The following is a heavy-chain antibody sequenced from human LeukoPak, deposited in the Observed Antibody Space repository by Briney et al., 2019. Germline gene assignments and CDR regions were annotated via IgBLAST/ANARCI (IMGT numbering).Heavy chain of an antibody. J-gene: IGHJ3*02. CDR1: GGSISSHY. CDR3: ARAGPLYYDFWSGLGAFDI. D-gene: IGHD3-3*01. CDR2: IYYSGST. V-gene: IGHV4-59*11. Sequence: PSETLSLTCTVSGGSISSHYWSWIRQPPGKGLEWIGYIYYSGSTNYNPSLKSRVTISVDTSENQFSLKLSSVTAADTAVYYCARAGPLYYDFWSGLGAFDIWGQGTMATVSS.